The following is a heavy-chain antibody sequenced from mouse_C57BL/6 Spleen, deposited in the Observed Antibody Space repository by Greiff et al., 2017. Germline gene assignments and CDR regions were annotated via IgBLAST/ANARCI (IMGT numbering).Heavy chain of an antibody. CDR2: INPGSGGT. CDR1: GYAFTNYL. J-gene: IGHJ2*01. Sequence: QVQLQQSGAELVRPGTSVKVSCKASGYAFTNYLIEWVKQRPGQGLEWIGVINPGSGGTNYNEKFKGKATLTADKSSSTAYMQLSSLTSEDSAVYFCARSSNYVGYWGQGTTLTVSA. D-gene: IGHD2-10*02. V-gene: IGHV1-54*01. CDR3: ARSSNYVGY.